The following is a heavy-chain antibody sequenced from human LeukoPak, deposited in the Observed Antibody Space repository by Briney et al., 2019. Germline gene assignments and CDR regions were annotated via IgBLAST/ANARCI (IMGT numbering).Heavy chain of an antibody. V-gene: IGHV3-53*01. Sequence: PGGSLRLSCAASGFTVSSNYMSWVRQAPGKGLEWVSVIYSGGSTYYADSVKGRFTISRDNSKNTLYLQMNSLRAEDTAAYYCASDYGDYGGDAFDVWGQGTMVTVSS. D-gene: IGHD4-17*01. J-gene: IGHJ3*01. CDR1: GFTVSSNY. CDR3: ASDYGDYGGDAFDV. CDR2: IYSGGST.